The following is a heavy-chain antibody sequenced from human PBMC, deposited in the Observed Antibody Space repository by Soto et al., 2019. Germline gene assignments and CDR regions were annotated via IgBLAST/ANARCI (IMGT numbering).Heavy chain of an antibody. Sequence: QVQLVQSGAEVKKPGSSVKVSCKASGGTFSSYAISWVRQAPGQGLEWMGGIIPIFGTANYAQKFQGRVTITADESTSTAYMELTSLRSEDTAVYYCARGTTVVTTLHWYFDLWGRGTLVTVSS. CDR1: GGTFSSYA. D-gene: IGHD4-17*01. CDR3: ARGTTVVTTLHWYFDL. V-gene: IGHV1-69*01. CDR2: IIPIFGTA. J-gene: IGHJ2*01.